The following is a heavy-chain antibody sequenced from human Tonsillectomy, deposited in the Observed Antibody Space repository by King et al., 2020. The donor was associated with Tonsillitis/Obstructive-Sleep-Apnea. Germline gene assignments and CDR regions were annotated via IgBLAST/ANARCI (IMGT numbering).Heavy chain of an antibody. J-gene: IGHJ4*02. CDR3: VRDRDKGDYVDF. CDR2: IHQDGREK. CDR1: GFTFTSYW. D-gene: IGHD4/OR15-4a*01. V-gene: IGHV3-7*04. Sequence: QLVQSGGGLVQPGGSLRLSCAASGFTFTSYWMSWVRQAPGKGLDWVANIHQDGREKYYVNSVKGRFTISRDNAKDSLYLQMNSLRAEDTAVYYCVRDRDKGDYVDFWGQGILVTVSS.